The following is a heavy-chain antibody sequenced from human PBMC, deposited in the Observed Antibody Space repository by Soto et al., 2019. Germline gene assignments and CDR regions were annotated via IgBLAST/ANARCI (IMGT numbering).Heavy chain of an antibody. CDR2: ISSNGGST. D-gene: IGHD2-2*01. J-gene: IGHJ5*02. CDR1: GFTFSSYA. Sequence: GGSLRLSCSASGFTFSSYAMHWVRQAPGKGLEYVSAISSNGGSTYYADSVKGRFTISRDNSKNTLYLQMSSLRAEDTAVYYCVKDSVPAAIPYNWFDPWGQGTLVTVSS. V-gene: IGHV3-64D*06. CDR3: VKDSVPAAIPYNWFDP.